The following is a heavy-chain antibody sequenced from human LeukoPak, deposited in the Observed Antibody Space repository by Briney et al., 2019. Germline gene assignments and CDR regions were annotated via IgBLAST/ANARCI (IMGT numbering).Heavy chain of an antibody. CDR1: GFTFSSYA. Sequence: PGGSLRLSCAASGFTFSSYAMSWVRQAPGKGLEWVSAISGSGGSTYYADSVKGRFTISRDNSKNTLYLQMNSLRAEDTAVYYCAGRTMVRGVMFDYWGQGTLVTVSS. V-gene: IGHV3-23*01. J-gene: IGHJ4*02. CDR3: AGRTMVRGVMFDY. D-gene: IGHD3-10*01. CDR2: ISGSGGST.